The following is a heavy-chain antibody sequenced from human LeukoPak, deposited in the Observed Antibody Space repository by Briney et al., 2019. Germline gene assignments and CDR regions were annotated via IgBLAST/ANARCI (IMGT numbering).Heavy chain of an antibody. D-gene: IGHD4-23*01. CDR2: INPNSGGT. CDR3: ARKDSGGTSQSGMDV. J-gene: IGHJ6*02. Sequence: ASVKVSCKASGYTFTGYYMHWVRQAPGQGLEWMGWINPNSGGTNYAQKFQGWVTMTRDTSISTAYMELSRLRSDDTAVYYCARKDSGGTSQSGMDVWGQGTTVTVSS. CDR1: GYTFTGYY. V-gene: IGHV1-2*04.